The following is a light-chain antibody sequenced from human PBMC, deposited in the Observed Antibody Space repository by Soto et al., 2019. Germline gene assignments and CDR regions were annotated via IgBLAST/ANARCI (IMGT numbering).Light chain of an antibody. CDR3: QQALT. CDR2: GAS. V-gene: IGKV3D-7*01. Sequence: VLTQSPATLSLSPGGRAILSCRASQTVSRYYLSWYQRKPGQPPRLLIYGASTRATGVPDRFSGSGSGADFTLTISSLQPEDFAVYYCQQALTFGGGTTVE. CDR1: QTVSRYY. J-gene: IGKJ4*01.